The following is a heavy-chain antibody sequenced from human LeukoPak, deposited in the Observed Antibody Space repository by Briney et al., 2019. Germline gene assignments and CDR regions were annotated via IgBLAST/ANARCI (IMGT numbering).Heavy chain of an antibody. D-gene: IGHD3-9*01. CDR3: AKDMPPRRPFDWSDRYYYYYYGMDV. CDR2: ISGDGGST. Sequence: PGGSLRLSCAASGFTFDDYAMHWVRQAPGKGLEWASLISGDGGSTYYADSVKGRFTISRDNSKNSLYLQMNSLRTEDTALYYCAKDMPPRRPFDWSDRYYYYYYGMDVWGQGTTVTVSS. V-gene: IGHV3-43*02. J-gene: IGHJ6*02. CDR1: GFTFDDYA.